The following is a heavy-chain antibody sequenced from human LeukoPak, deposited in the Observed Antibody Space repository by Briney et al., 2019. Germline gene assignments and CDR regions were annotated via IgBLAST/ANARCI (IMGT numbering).Heavy chain of an antibody. V-gene: IGHV3-21*01. D-gene: IGHD3-22*01. J-gene: IGHJ4*02. Sequence: PGGSLRLSCEASGFTFSTYNMNWVRQAPGKRLEWVSSITSSSSYVFYADSVKGRFTISRDNAKNSLYLQMNSLRAEDTAVYYCAREGYYDSSGYSAYFDYWGQGTLVTVSS. CDR3: AREGYYDSSGYSAYFDY. CDR1: GFTFSTYN. CDR2: ITSSSSYV.